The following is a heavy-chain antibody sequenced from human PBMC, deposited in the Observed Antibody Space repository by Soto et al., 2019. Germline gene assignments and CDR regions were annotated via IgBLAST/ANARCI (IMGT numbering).Heavy chain of an antibody. J-gene: IGHJ5*02. CDR1: GGLMRSYC. CDR3: ARGQRFYDWVAP. D-gene: IGHD3-3*01. CDR2: VYSSGGT. V-gene: IGHV4-4*07. Sequence: SDALPHTYTGSGGLMRSYCWPWCRQPAGKGLEWIGRVYSSGGTHYNPSLKSRVTISLDTSRNQFSLRLLSVTDADTAVYDCARGQRFYDWVAPWAQGTVVTVS.